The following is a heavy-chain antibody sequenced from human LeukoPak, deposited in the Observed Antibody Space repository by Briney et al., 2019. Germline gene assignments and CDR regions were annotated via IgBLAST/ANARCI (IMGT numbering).Heavy chain of an antibody. D-gene: IGHD3-16*01. CDR1: GFALSSHW. CDR3: AKARGSIMLTFGEPIDY. V-gene: IGHV3-7*01. J-gene: IGHJ4*02. Sequence: GGSLRLSCAASGFALSSHWMTWGRQVPGRGPEWVANVNRGGSETYYLDSVKGRVTISRDNSKNTLYLQMNSLRAEDTAVYYCAKARGSIMLTFGEPIDYWGQGTLVTVSS. CDR2: VNRGGSET.